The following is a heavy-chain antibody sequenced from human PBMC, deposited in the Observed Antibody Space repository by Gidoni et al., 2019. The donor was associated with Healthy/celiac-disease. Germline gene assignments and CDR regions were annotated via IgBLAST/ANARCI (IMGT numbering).Heavy chain of an antibody. Sequence: QVQLPESGPGLVTPSGTLSLTCAVSVRSISSITCWSWVRQPPGKGLEWIVEIYHSGSTNYNPSLKRRVTISVDKSKNQFSLKLSSVTAADTAVYYCARALGYCSGGSCRRWFDPWGQGTLVTVSS. V-gene: IGHV4-4*02. J-gene: IGHJ5*02. CDR2: IYHSGST. CDR1: VRSISSITC. D-gene: IGHD2-15*01. CDR3: ARALGYCSGGSCRRWFDP.